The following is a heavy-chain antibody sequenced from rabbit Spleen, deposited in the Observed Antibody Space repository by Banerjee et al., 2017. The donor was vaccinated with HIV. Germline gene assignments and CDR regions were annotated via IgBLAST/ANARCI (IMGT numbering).Heavy chain of an antibody. CDR2: IYASSGST. D-gene: IGHD8-1*01. CDR3: ARGAGSSFSTYGMDL. Sequence: QQQLEESGGGLVKPGGTLTLTCKASGIDFSTYYHMCWVRQAPGKGLEWIACIYASSGSTWYASWVNGRFTISRSTSLTTVDLKVTSLTAADTATYFCARGAGSSFSTYGMDLWGPGTLVTVS. CDR1: GIDFSTYYH. V-gene: IGHV1S43*01. J-gene: IGHJ6*01.